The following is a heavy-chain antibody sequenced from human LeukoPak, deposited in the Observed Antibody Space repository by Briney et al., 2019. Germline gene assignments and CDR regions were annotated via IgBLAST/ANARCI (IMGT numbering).Heavy chain of an antibody. D-gene: IGHD2-15*01. J-gene: IGHJ4*02. CDR2: ISSSGSTI. CDR3: AKAGAVVVVAAKFFDY. CDR1: GFTFSSYE. Sequence: GGSLRLSCAASGFTFSSYEMNWVRQAPGKGLEWVSYISSSGSTIYYADSVKGRFTISRDNSKNTLYLQMNSLRAEDTAVYYCAKAGAVVVVAAKFFDYWGQGTLVTVSS. V-gene: IGHV3-48*03.